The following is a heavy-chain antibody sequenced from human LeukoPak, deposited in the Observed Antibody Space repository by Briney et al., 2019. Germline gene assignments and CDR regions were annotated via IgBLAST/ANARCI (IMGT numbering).Heavy chain of an antibody. V-gene: IGHV1-69*13. D-gene: IGHD3-3*01. CDR2: IIPIFCTA. J-gene: IGHJ4*02. Sequence: SAVTVSCKASGGTFSSYAISWVRQAPAPGLEWVGGIIPIFCTANYPQKFHGRVTSTPDESTSTAYMELSSLRSEDTAAYYCARERGVGVAKEKKQPNEYYFDYWGQGTLVTVSS. CDR3: ARERGVGVAKEKKQPNEYYFDY. CDR1: GGTFSSYA.